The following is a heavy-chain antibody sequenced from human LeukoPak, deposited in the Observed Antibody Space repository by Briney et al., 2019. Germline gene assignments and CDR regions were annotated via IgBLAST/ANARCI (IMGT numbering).Heavy chain of an antibody. CDR1: GFTFSSYA. CDR3: ARGCSGGSCYVY. CDR2: ISYDGSNK. J-gene: IGHJ4*02. D-gene: IGHD2-15*01. Sequence: GGSLRLSCAASGFTFSSYAMHWVRQAPGKGLEWVAVISYDGSNKYYADSVKGRFTISRDNSKNTLYLQMGSLRAEDMAVYYCARGCSGGSCYVYWGQGTLVTVSS. V-gene: IGHV3-30*14.